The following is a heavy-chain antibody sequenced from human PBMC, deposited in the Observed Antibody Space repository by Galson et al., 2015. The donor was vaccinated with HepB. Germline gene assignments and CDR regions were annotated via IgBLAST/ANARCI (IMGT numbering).Heavy chain of an antibody. Sequence: SVKVSCKASGYTFTSCAMHWVRQAPGQRLEWMGWINAGNGNTKYSQKFQGRVTITRDTSASTAYMELGSLRSEDTAVYYCATVGTTGTTGGIDYWGQGTLVTVSS. CDR2: INAGNGNT. CDR1: GYTFTSCA. CDR3: ATVGTTGTTGGIDY. V-gene: IGHV1-3*01. J-gene: IGHJ4*02. D-gene: IGHD1-1*01.